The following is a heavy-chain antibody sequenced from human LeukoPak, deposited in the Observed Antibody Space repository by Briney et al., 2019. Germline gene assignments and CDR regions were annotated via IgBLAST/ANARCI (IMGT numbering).Heavy chain of an antibody. CDR1: GFTFSSYS. CDR2: ISSSSSYI. J-gene: IGHJ4*02. CDR3: AKSLRGYGGYDY. Sequence: GGSLRLSCAASGFTFSSYSMNWVRQAPGKGLEWVSSISSSSSYIYYADSVKGRFTISRDKSKNILYLEMTSLRAEDTGKYFCAKSLRGYGGYDYWGQGTQVTVSS. D-gene: IGHD4/OR15-4a*01. V-gene: IGHV3-21*04.